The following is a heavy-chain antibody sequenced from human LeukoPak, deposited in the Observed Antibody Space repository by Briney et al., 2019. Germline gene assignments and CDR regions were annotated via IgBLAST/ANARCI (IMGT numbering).Heavy chain of an antibody. CDR2: ISHSGTT. D-gene: IGHD6-19*01. CDR1: GDTIRSHY. V-gene: IGHV4-59*11. J-gene: IGHJ5*02. Sequence: PSETLSLTCTVSGDTIRSHYWTWIRQTPEKGLEWIGYISHSGTTNYNLSLRSRFTISVDTSKNQFYLKVKSVTAADTAVYYCGREGVIGVAGTSFDPWGQGTLVTVSS. CDR3: GREGVIGVAGTSFDP.